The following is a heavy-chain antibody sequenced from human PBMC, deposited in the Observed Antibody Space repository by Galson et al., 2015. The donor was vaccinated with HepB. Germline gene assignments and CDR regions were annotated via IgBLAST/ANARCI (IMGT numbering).Heavy chain of an antibody. Sequence: SLRLSCAASGFTFSIAWMTWVRQAPGKGLEWIGRIQSTRAGGSTDYAAPVEGRFPISRDDSQHTLYLQMNSLKNEDTAVYYCTTYFPSTTWDYWGQGTLVTVSS. CDR1: GFTFSIAW. CDR3: TTYFPSTTWDY. CDR2: IQSTRAGGST. V-gene: IGHV3-15*01. D-gene: IGHD4-17*01. J-gene: IGHJ4*02.